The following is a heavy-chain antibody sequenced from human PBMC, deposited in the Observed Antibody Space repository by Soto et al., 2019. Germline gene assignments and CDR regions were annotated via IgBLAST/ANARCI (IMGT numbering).Heavy chain of an antibody. D-gene: IGHD1-1*01. CDR1: GGTFSSYA. CDR3: ARDHKLESLDP. V-gene: IGHV1-69*01. Sequence: QVQLVQSGAEVKKPGSSVKVSCKASGGTFSSYATSWVRQAPGQGLAWMGGIIPIFCTANYAQKFQGRVTITADESTSTAYMELSILRSEDTAVYYCARDHKLESLDPWGQGTLFTVSS. J-gene: IGHJ5*02. CDR2: IIPIFCTA.